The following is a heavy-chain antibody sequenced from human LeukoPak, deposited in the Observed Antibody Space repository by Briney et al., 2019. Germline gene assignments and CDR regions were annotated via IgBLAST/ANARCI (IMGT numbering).Heavy chain of an antibody. J-gene: IGHJ4*02. CDR2: IKQDGSEK. Sequence: GGSLRLSCAASGFTFSSYWMSWVRQAPGKGLEWVANIKQDGSEKYYVDSVKGRFTTSRDNAKNSLYLQMNSLRAEDTAVYYCARDPYGSGSYFGYWGQGTLVTVSS. CDR1: GFTFSSYW. CDR3: ARDPYGSGSYFGY. D-gene: IGHD3-10*01. V-gene: IGHV3-7*01.